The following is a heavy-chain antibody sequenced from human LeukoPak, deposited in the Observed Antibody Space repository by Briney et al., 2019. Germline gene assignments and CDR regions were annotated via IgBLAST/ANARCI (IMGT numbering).Heavy chain of an antibody. CDR1: GGTFSSYA. CDR3: ARETGGYYDSSGYYYNY. J-gene: IGHJ4*02. CDR2: IIPILGIA. D-gene: IGHD3-22*01. V-gene: IGHV1-69*04. Sequence: SVKVSCKASGGTFSSYAISWVRQAPGQGLEWMGRIIPILGIANYAQRFQGRVTITADKSTSTAYMELSSLRSEDTAVYYCARETGGYYDSSGYYYNYWGQGTLVTVSS.